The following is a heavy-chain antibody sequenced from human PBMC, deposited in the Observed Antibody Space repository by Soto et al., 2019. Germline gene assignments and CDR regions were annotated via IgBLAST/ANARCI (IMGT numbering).Heavy chain of an antibody. J-gene: IGHJ6*02. CDR1: GGSISSYY. V-gene: IGHV4-59*12. CDR3: ARSDIVLMVYVTFPGRDV. Sequence: PSETLSLTCTVSGGSISSYYWSWIRQPPGKGLEWIGYIYYSGSTNYNPSLKSRVTISVDTSKNQFSLKLRSVTAADTAVYYCARSDIVLMVYVTFPGRDVWGQGTTVTVSS. CDR2: IYYSGST. D-gene: IGHD2-8*01.